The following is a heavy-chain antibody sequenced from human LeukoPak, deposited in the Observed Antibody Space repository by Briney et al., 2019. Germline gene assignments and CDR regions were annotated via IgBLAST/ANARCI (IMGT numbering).Heavy chain of an antibody. V-gene: IGHV3-23*01. D-gene: IGHD2-21*01. CDR2: TSSSDAGT. CDR1: GFTLSTYA. J-gene: IGHJ4*02. Sequence: GGSLRLSCAASGFTLSTYAMSWVRQTPGKGLEWVAATSSSDAGTYHADSVRGRFTISRDTKNTLYLQMNSLRAEDAAVYFCAKAPVTSCRGAYCYPFDSWGQGTLVTVSS. CDR3: AKAPVTSCRGAYCYPFDS.